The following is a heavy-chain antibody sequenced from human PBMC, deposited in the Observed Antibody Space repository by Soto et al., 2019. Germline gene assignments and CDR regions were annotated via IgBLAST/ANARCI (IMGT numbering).Heavy chain of an antibody. CDR2: IWYDGSIK. J-gene: IGHJ6*02. V-gene: IGHV3-33*01. Sequence: GGSLRLSCAASGFTFNTYGMHWVRQAPGRGLEWVAVIWYDGSIKYYADSVKGRFTISRDNSKNSPYLQMNSLRAEDTAVYYCARIVCTGGSCRPYAYYDMDVWGQGTTVTVSS. D-gene: IGHD2-15*01. CDR3: ARIVCTGGSCRPYAYYDMDV. CDR1: GFTFNTYG.